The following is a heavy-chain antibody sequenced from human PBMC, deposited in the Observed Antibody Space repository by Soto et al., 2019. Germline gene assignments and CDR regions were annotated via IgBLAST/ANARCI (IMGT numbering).Heavy chain of an antibody. V-gene: IGHV2-5*02. J-gene: IGHJ5*02. Sequence: QITLKESGPPLVKPTQTLTLTCNLSGFSVSTSGAGVGWIRQPPVKALEWLALIFWDDDKRYRPSLKSRLTITMDPSKNQVVLTVTNMDPVDTATYSCAHTTGPALGWFDPWGQGTLVPVSS. D-gene: IGHD7-27*01. CDR3: AHTTGPALGWFDP. CDR2: IFWDDDK. CDR1: GFSVSTSGAG.